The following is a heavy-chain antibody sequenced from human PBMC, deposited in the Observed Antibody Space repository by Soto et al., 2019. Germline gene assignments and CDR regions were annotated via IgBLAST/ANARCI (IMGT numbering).Heavy chain of an antibody. V-gene: IGHV1-3*01. CDR3: ARGASMVRGVILDAFDI. CDR2: INAGNGNT. J-gene: IGHJ3*02. CDR1: GYTFTNYA. D-gene: IGHD3-10*01. Sequence: GASVKVSCKASGYTFTNYAMHWVRQAPGQRLEWMGWINAGNGNTKYSQKFQGRVTITRDTSASTAYMELSSLRSEDTAFYYCARGASMVRGVILDAFDIWGQGTMVTVSS.